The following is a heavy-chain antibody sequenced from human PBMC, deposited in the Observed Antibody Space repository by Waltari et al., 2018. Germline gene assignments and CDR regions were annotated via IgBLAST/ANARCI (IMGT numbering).Heavy chain of an antibody. CDR3: ARAYSSYGYYGSGSYYKGYYFDY. V-gene: IGHV4-30-2*01. D-gene: IGHD3-10*01. Sequence: QLQLQESGSGLVKPSQTLSLTCAVSGGSISSGGYSWSWIRQPPGKGLEWSGFTHHRGSTYYNPSLKSRVTISVDRSKNQFSLKLSSVTAADTAVYYCARAYSSYGYYGSGSYYKGYYFDYWGQGTLVTVSS. CDR1: GGSISSGGYS. CDR2: THHRGST. J-gene: IGHJ4*02.